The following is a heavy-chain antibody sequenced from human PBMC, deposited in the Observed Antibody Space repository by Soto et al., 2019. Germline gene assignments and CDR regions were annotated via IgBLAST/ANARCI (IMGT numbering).Heavy chain of an antibody. CDR1: GGTFSSYT. D-gene: IGHD2-15*01. CDR3: AGDGQVAVVTTTRDDYDGGRDA. CDR2: IIPILGVT. Sequence: QVQLVQSGAEVKKPGSSVKVSCKSSGGTFSSYTISWVRQAPGQGLEWMGRIIPILGVTNYAQKFQGRVTITADKSTSTVYVDLSRLTSEETAVYYCAGDGQVAVVTTTRDDYDGGRDAWGQGTTVTVSS. J-gene: IGHJ6*02. V-gene: IGHV1-69*08.